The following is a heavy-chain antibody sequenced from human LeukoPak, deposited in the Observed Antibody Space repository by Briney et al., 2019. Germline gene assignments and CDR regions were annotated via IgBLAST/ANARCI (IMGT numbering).Heavy chain of an antibody. CDR2: ISDTGGNP. CDR1: GFTFIRDA. Sequence: GGSLRLSRSPAGFTFIRDAMNSVRQAPGKGLEWVSGISDTGGNPYYADSVKGRFTISRDKSKNTLDLQMNSLRAEDTVVYYCAKWTVHDCWGQGTLVTVS. J-gene: IGHJ4*02. D-gene: IGHD3/OR15-3a*01. CDR3: AKWTVHDC. V-gene: IGHV3-23*01.